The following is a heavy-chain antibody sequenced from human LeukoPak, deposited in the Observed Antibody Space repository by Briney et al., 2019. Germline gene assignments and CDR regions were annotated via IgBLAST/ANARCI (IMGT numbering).Heavy chain of an antibody. D-gene: IGHD2-2*02. J-gene: IGHJ3*02. CDR2: IYSGGST. Sequence: PGGSLRLSCAASGSTVSSNYMSWVRQAPGKGLEWVSVIYSGGSTYYADSVKGRFTISRDNSKNTLYLQMNSLRAEDTAVYYCARDPGGPHTVKWDAFDIWGQGTMVTVSS. CDR1: GSTVSSNY. V-gene: IGHV3-53*01. CDR3: ARDPGGPHTVKWDAFDI.